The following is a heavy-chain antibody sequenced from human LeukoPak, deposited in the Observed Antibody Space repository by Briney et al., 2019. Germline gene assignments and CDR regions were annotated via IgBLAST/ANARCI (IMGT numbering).Heavy chain of an antibody. D-gene: IGHD5-12*01. CDR2: IIPIFGTA. Sequence: SVKVSCKASGGTFSSYAISWVRQAPGQGLEWMGGIIPIFGTANYAQKFQGRVTITADESTSTAYMELSSLRSGDTAVYYCARDRTYSGYNFDYWGQGTLVTVSS. V-gene: IGHV1-69*01. CDR1: GGTFSSYA. CDR3: ARDRTYSGYNFDY. J-gene: IGHJ4*02.